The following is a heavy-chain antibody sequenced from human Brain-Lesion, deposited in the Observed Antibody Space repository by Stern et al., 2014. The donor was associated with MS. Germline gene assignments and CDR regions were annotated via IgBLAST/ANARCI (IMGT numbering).Heavy chain of an antibody. CDR1: GFTFSTYW. CDR3: ARAHVDTWDWFDP. Sequence: VQLVDSGGDFVPPGGSLRLSCTASGFTFSTYWMHWVRQAPGKGLVWVSRINGDGSRTSYADSVKGRFTISRDNAKNTLYVQMNSLRVEDTAVYYCARAHVDTWDWFDPWGQGTLVTVSS. CDR2: INGDGSRT. D-gene: IGHD5-18*01. J-gene: IGHJ5*02. V-gene: IGHV3-74*01.